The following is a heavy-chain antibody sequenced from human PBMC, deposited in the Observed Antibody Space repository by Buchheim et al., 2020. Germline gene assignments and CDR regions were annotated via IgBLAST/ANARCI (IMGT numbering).Heavy chain of an antibody. V-gene: IGHV3-33*01. CDR3: AREHPTGVGKRRGANWYFDL. CDR2: IWYDGSNK. CDR1: GFTFSSYG. J-gene: IGHJ2*01. D-gene: IGHD7-27*01. Sequence: QVQLVESGGGVVQPGRSLRLSCAASGFTFSSYGMHWVRQAPGKGLEWVAVIWYDGSNKYYADSVKGRFTISRDNSKNTLYLQMNSLRAEDTAVYYCAREHPTGVGKRRGANWYFDLWGRGTL.